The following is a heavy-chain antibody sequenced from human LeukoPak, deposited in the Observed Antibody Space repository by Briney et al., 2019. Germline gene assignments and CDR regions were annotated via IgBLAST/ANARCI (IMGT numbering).Heavy chain of an antibody. CDR2: IYPRDGST. D-gene: IGHD6-19*01. CDR3: ARESWIGSGWYWFDP. J-gene: IGHJ5*02. V-gene: IGHV1-46*01. CDR1: GYIFINNY. Sequence: ASVKVSCKASGYIFINNYIQWVRQAPGQGLEWVGMIYPRDGSTSYAQNFQGRVTVTRDTSTSTVHMELSGLTSEDTAVYYCARESWIGSGWYWFDPWGQGTLVTVSS.